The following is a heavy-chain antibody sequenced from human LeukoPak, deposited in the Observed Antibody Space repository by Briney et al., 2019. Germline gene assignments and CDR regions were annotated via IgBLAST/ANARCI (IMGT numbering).Heavy chain of an antibody. D-gene: IGHD3-9*01. CDR1: GFTVSSNY. CDR2: IYSGGST. Sequence: GGSLRLSCAASGFTVSSNYMSWVRQAPGKGLEWVSVIYSGGSTYYADSVKGRFTISRDNSKSTLYIQMNSLRAEDTAVYYCARDGGYDILTGYTSGYFDYWGQGTLVTVSS. CDR3: ARDGGYDILTGYTSGYFDY. J-gene: IGHJ4*02. V-gene: IGHV3-53*01.